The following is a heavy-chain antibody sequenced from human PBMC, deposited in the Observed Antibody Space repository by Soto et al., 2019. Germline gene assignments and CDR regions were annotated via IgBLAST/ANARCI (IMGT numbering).Heavy chain of an antibody. CDR3: ARSYDTSGYGGGLDFDN. D-gene: IGHD3-22*01. CDR1: RGSILRGAYY. CDR2: IYYSGRT. Sequence: SLTCTVCRGSILRGAYYWSWIRQHPGKGLEWIGYIYYSGRTYYNPSLKSRVTISADTSKNQFSLKLSSVTAADTAIYYCARSYDTSGYGGGLDFDNWGQGTLVTVSS. J-gene: IGHJ4*02. V-gene: IGHV4-31*03.